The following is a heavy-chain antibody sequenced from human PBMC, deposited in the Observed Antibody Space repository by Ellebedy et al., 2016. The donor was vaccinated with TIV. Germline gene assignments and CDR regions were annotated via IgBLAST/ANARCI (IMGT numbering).Heavy chain of an antibody. J-gene: IGHJ5*02. CDR1: GFSFRSDW. CDR2: IYQDGSNQ. Sequence: GGSLRLSCVASGFSFRSDWMSWVRQAPGKGLEWVANIYQDGSNQYYVDSVKGRFTISRDNANKSLFLQMNSLRGEDTAVYYCARRGRYGDYAVQINSWFDRWGRGTLVTVSS. D-gene: IGHD5-12*01. V-gene: IGHV3-7*01. CDR3: ARRGRYGDYAVQINSWFDR.